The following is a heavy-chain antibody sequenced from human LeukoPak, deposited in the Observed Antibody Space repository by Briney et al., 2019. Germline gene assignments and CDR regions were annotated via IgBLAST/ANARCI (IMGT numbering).Heavy chain of an antibody. CDR2: VYSSGST. Sequence: IGYVYSSGSTNYNPSLKSRVTISVDTSKNQFSLKLSSVTAADTAVYYCAGLDSSSWLLDYWGQGTLVTVSS. V-gene: IGHV4-59*01. D-gene: IGHD6-13*01. CDR3: AGLDSSSWLLDY. J-gene: IGHJ4*02.